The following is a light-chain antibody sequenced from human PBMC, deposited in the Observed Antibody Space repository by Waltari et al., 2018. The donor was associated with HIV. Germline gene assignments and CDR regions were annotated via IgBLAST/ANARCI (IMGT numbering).Light chain of an antibody. J-gene: IGLJ1*01. CDR1: RSNIGSTT. Sequence: QSVLTQPPSASGTPGQRVTISCSGSRSNIGSTTVNWYQQVPGTAPKLLIYSHNERPSGVPDRFSGSKSGTSASLAINGLQSEDDADYYCLAWDVSLQGYVFGTGTKVTVL. V-gene: IGLV1-44*01. CDR3: LAWDVSLQGYV. CDR2: SHN.